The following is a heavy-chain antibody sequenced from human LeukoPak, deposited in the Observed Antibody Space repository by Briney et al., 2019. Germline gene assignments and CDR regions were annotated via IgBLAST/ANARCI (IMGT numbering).Heavy chain of an antibody. CDR3: ARAPRDAYNRVFDI. Sequence: GGSLRLSCADCGFTFSNYWMSWVRQAPGKGLEWLAKIKQDGSEIYYVDSVKGRFTISRDNAKNSLYLQVNSLRVEDTAVYYCARAPRDAYNRVFDIWGQGTMVTVSS. CDR2: IKQDGSEI. V-gene: IGHV3-7*01. CDR1: GFTFSNYW. J-gene: IGHJ3*02. D-gene: IGHD5-24*01.